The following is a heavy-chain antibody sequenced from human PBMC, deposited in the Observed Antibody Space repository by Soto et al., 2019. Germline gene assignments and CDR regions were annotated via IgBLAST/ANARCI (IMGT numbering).Heavy chain of an antibody. Sequence: GGSLRLSCVASGFSFSKYGIHWVRQAPGKGLEWVASVSSDGSNKYYADSVKGRFTISRDNSKSTLYLQVDSLRGDDTAVYYCAKDRVIQLLPIWPDPWGQGTLVTVSS. CDR2: VSSDGSNK. CDR3: AKDRVIQLLPIWPDP. J-gene: IGHJ5*02. CDR1: GFSFSKYG. D-gene: IGHD2-2*01. V-gene: IGHV3-30*18.